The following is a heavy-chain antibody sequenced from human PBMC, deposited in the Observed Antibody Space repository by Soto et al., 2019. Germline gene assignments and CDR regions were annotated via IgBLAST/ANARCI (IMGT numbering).Heavy chain of an antibody. CDR2: IYYSGST. V-gene: IGHV4-59*01. J-gene: IGHJ4*02. CDR3: ARERRDGYKHYFDY. Sequence: QVQLQESGPGLVKPSETLSLMCTVSGCSISSYYCSWIRQPPGKGLEWIGYIYYSGSTKYQPSLKSRVTTSVDTSKNQFSMKLSSVTAADTAEYYCARERRDGYKHYFDYWGQGNLVTVSS. D-gene: IGHD5-12*01. CDR1: GCSISSYY.